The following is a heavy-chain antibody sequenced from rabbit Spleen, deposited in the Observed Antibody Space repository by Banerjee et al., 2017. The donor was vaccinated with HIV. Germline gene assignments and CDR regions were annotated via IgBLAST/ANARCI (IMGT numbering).Heavy chain of an antibody. J-gene: IGHJ3*01. CDR2: IDPVFGIT. CDR3: ARDGAGGSYFAL. Sequence: QQQLVESGGGLVQPEGSLTLTCKASGFDFSGYGVSWVRQAPGKGLEWIGYIDPVFGITYYANWVNGRFSISRENAQNTVLLQMTSLTAADTATYFCARDGAGGSYFALWGQGTLVTVS. CDR1: GFDFSGYG. D-gene: IGHD8-1*01. V-gene: IGHV1S47*01.